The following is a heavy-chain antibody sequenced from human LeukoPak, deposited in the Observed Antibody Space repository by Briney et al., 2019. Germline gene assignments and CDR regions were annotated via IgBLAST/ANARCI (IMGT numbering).Heavy chain of an antibody. D-gene: IGHD3-10*01. V-gene: IGHV4-59*12. Sequence: SETLSLTCTVSGGSISSYYWSWIRQPPGKGLEWIGYIYYSGSTNYNPSLKSRVTISVDTSKNQFSLKLSSVTAADTAVYYCARPRSPHYYGSGSYYSYWGQGTLVTVSS. J-gene: IGHJ4*02. CDR3: ARPRSPHYYGSGSYYSY. CDR2: IYYSGST. CDR1: GGSISSYY.